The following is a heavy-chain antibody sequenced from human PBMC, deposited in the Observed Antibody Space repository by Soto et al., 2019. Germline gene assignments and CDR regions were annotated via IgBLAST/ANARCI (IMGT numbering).Heavy chain of an antibody. D-gene: IGHD2-2*01. Sequence: GGSLRLSCAASGFTFSDYYMSWIRQAPGKGLEWVSYISSSGSTIYYADSVKGRFTISRDNAKNSLYLQMNSLRAEDTAVYYCARIPFNCSSTSCYPKDNWFDPWGQGTLVTVSS. V-gene: IGHV3-11*04. J-gene: IGHJ5*02. CDR3: ARIPFNCSSTSCYPKDNWFDP. CDR2: ISSSGSTI. CDR1: GFTFSDYY.